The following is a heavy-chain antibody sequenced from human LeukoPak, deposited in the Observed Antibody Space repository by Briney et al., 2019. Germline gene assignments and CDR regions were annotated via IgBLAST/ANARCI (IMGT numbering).Heavy chain of an antibody. Sequence: GGSLRLSCATSGFTFSSYAMHWVRQATGKGLEWVSPIGTAGDTFYPGSVKGRLTISRENAKNSLSLQMNSLRAEDTAVYYCVRQQTPHGNFDYWGQGTLVTVSS. J-gene: IGHJ4*02. CDR2: IGTAGDT. V-gene: IGHV3-13*01. CDR1: GFTFSSYA. CDR3: VRQQTPHGNFDY. D-gene: IGHD1-26*01.